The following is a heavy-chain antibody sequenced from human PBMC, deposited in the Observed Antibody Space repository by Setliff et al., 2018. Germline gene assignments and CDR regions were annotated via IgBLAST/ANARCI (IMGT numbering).Heavy chain of an antibody. J-gene: IGHJ6*02. D-gene: IGHD5-18*01. CDR3: VRDRTAYSYGLDV. V-gene: IGHV1-18*01. CDR1: GFTFTDYG. CDR2: INNYNFNT. Sequence: ASVKVSCKSSGFTFTDYGITWVRQVPGQGLEWMGWINNYNFNTQYAQKFQGRVTVTTDTSTTTAYMELRSLRADDTAVYYCVRDRTAYSYGLDVWAQGTTVTVSS.